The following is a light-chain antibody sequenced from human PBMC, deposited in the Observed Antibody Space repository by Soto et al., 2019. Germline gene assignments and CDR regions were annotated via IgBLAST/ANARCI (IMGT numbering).Light chain of an antibody. CDR2: KAS. CDR1: QTISSW. Sequence: DIQMTQSPSTLSGSVGDRVTLTCRASQTISSWLAWYQQKPGKAPKLLIYKASTLKSGVPSRFSGSGSGTEFTLTISSLQPDDFATYYCQNYNSYSEAVGQGNKVDIK. CDR3: QNYNSYSEA. J-gene: IGKJ1*01. V-gene: IGKV1-5*03.